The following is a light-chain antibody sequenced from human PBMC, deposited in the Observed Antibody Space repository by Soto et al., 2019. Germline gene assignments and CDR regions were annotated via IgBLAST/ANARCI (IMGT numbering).Light chain of an antibody. Sequence: DSQMNQSPSTLSSSVGDRVTITCRASQSISSWLAWYQQKPGKAPKLLIYDASSLESGVPSRFSGSGSGTEFTITISSLQPDDFATDYCQQYNSYFLTFGGGTKVEI. V-gene: IGKV1-5*01. J-gene: IGKJ4*01. CDR2: DAS. CDR3: QQYNSYFLT. CDR1: QSISSW.